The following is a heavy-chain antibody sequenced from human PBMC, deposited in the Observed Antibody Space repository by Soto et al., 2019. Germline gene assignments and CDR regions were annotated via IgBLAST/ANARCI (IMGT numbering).Heavy chain of an antibody. D-gene: IGHD4-17*01. CDR2: IYYSGST. J-gene: IGHJ3*02. CDR1: GGSISSSSYY. CDR3: ARRPAYGDDRDDAFDI. Sequence: SETLSLTCTVSGGSISSSSYYWGWIRQPPGKGLEWIGSIYYSGSTYYNPSLKSRVTISVDTSKNQSSLKLSSVTAADTAVYYCARRPAYGDDRDDAFDIWGQGTMVTVSS. V-gene: IGHV4-39*01.